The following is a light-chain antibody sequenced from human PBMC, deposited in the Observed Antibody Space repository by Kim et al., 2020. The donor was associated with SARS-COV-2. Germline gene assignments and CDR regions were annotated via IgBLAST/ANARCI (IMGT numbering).Light chain of an antibody. J-gene: IGKJ2*01. CDR3: QQYHTSPYN. V-gene: IGKV3-20*01. CDR1: QSVSTY. Sequence: SLAPRERATLSSRAGQSVSTYLAWYQQKPGRSPRLLIYGAFNRAPGIPDRFSGSESGTDFTLTISGLEPEDFAVYYCQQYHTSPYNFGPGTKLEI. CDR2: GAF.